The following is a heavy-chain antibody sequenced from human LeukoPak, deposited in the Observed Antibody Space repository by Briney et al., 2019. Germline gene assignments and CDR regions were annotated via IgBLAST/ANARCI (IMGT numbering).Heavy chain of an antibody. D-gene: IGHD4-17*01. CDR1: GFTFSTYA. CDR2: MSYDGRNK. CDR3: ARAYGDYVSRFDY. J-gene: IGHJ4*02. Sequence: GGSLRLSRAASGFTFSTYAMHWVRQAPGKGLQWVAAMSYDGRNKYYADSVKGRFTISRDNTKNTLYLQMDSLRADDTAVYYCARAYGDYVSRFDYWGQGILVTVSS. V-gene: IGHV3-30*01.